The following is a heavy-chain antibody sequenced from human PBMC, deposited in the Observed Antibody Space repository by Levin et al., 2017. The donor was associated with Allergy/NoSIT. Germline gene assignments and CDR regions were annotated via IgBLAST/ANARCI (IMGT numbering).Heavy chain of an antibody. Sequence: SETLSLTCSVSGASISGGGYYWSWIRQHPGKGLEWIGYSYYTGITYSNPSLKSRLSISVDTSKNQLSLKLRSVTAADTAVYYCARGKLEYCSGGNCREIYDSYGMDVWGQGTTVTVSS. CDR1: GASISGGGYY. CDR2: SYYTGIT. J-gene: IGHJ6*02. CDR3: ARGKLEYCSGGNCREIYDSYGMDV. D-gene: IGHD2-15*01. V-gene: IGHV4-31*02.